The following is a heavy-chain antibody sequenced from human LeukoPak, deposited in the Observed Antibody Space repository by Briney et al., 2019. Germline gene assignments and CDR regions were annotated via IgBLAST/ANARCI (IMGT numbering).Heavy chain of an antibody. CDR1: GYSISSGYY. V-gene: IGHV4-38-2*02. CDR3: ARWNWNDFGY. J-gene: IGHJ4*02. D-gene: IGHD1-1*01. Sequence: TASETLSLTCTVSGYSISSGYYWGWIRQPPGKGLEWIGSIYHSGSTYYNPSLKSRVTISVDTSKNQFSLKLSSVTAADTAVYYCARWNWNDFGYWGQGTLVTVPS. CDR2: IYHSGST.